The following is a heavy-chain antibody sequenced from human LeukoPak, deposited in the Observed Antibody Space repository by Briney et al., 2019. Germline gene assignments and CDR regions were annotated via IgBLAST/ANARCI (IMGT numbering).Heavy chain of an antibody. D-gene: IGHD3-3*01. CDR2: IYYSGST. V-gene: IGHV4-59*01. J-gene: IGHJ5*02. CDR3: ARGVFWRTADP. CDR1: GGSISSYY. Sequence: TSETLSLTCIVSGGSISSYYWSWTRQSPEKGLEWIGYIYYSGSTNYNPSLKSRVTISVDMSKNQFSLRLTSVTAADTAVYYCARGVFWRTADPWGQGTLVTVSS.